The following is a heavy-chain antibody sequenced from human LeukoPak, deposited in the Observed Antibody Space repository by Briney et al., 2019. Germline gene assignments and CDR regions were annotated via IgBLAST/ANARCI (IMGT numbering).Heavy chain of an antibody. CDR1: GGSISSSNW. CDR2: IYHSGST. Sequence: PSETLSLTCAVSGGSISSSNWWSWVRQPPGKGLEWIGEIYHSGSTNYNPSLKSRVTISVDKSKNQFSLKLSSVTAADTAVYYCASAPAGYSSGWSDYWGQGTLVTVSS. CDR3: ASAPAGYSSGWSDY. D-gene: IGHD6-19*01. V-gene: IGHV4-4*02. J-gene: IGHJ4*02.